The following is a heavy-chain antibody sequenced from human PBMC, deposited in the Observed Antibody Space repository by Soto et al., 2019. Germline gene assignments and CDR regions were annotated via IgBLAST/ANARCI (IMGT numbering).Heavy chain of an antibody. Sequence: DVQLEESGGGLVKPGGSLRLSCVASEFTFSVYSMNWVRQAPGKGLEWVSSISSGSSYIYYADSVKGRFTISRDNDKSSLFLHMNSLRVDATAVYYCTRDRVKIRGGYYHYYGMEVWGQGTTVTVSS. J-gene: IGHJ6*02. CDR3: TRDRVKIRGGYYHYYGMEV. CDR2: ISSGSSYI. CDR1: EFTFSVYS. V-gene: IGHV3-21*02. D-gene: IGHD3-10*01.